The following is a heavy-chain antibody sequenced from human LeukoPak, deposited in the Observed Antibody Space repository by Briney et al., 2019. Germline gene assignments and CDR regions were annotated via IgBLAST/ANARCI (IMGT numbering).Heavy chain of an antibody. J-gene: IGHJ4*02. Sequence: PSETLSLTYTVSGDSISYYYWSWIRQPAGKGLEWIGRISTSGTTNYNPSLKSRVTMSVDTSKNQFSLKLSSVTAADTAVYYCARDVVAAAGTWDYWGQGTLVTVSS. CDR1: GDSISYYY. CDR2: ISTSGTT. D-gene: IGHD6-13*01. V-gene: IGHV4-4*07. CDR3: ARDVVAAAGTWDY.